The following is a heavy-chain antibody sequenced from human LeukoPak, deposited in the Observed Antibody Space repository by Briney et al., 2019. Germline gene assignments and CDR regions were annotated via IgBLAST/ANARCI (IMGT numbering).Heavy chain of an antibody. CDR2: INWNGGST. CDR1: GFTFDDYG. J-gene: IGHJ6*02. V-gene: IGHV3-20*04. Sequence: GGSLRLSCAASGFTFDDYGMSWVRQAPGKGLEWVSGINWNGGSTGYADSVKGRFTISRDNAKNSLYLQMNSLRPEDTAVYYCARDGDTPMSIASGGMDVWGRGTTVTVSS. D-gene: IGHD5-18*01. CDR3: ARDGDTPMSIASGGMDV.